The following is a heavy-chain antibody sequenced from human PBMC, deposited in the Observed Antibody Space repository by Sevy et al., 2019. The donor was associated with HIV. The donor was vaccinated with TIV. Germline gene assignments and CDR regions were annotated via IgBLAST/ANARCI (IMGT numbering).Heavy chain of an antibody. D-gene: IGHD6-19*01. Sequence: ASVKVSCKASGYTFTSYGISWVRQAPGQGLEWMGWISTYNSIRNSAQKFQDRVTMTTDTSTRTAYMELRSLGSDDTAVYYCARSTQVAGRNNWFDPWGQGTLVTVSS. CDR1: GYTFTSYG. CDR2: ISTYNSIR. CDR3: ARSTQVAGRNNWFDP. V-gene: IGHV1-18*01. J-gene: IGHJ5*02.